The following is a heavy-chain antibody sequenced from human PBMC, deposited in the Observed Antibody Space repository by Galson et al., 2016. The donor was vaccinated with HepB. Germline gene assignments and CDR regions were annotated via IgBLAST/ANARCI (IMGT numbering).Heavy chain of an antibody. D-gene: IGHD1-26*01. Sequence: SLRLSCAASGFTFHAYAMHWVRQVPGKGLEWVSGIGWNGGSLGYADSVKGRFIISKDNAENSRYLQMNRLRAEDTAFYYCAKDRWYSGSYYGAFDIWGQGTMVTVSS. V-gene: IGHV3-9*01. CDR3: AKDRWYSGSYYGAFDI. J-gene: IGHJ3*02. CDR1: GFTFHAYA. CDR2: IGWNGGSL.